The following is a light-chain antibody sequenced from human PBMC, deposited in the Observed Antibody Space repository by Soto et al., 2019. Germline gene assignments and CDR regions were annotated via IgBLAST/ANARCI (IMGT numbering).Light chain of an antibody. CDR1: QNINAW. V-gene: IGKV1-5*01. CDR2: DGS. CDR3: QQYHRYST. Sequence: DIQMTQAPSTLSASVGDRVTITCRASQNINAWLAWYQQKPGKAPKLLIYDGSTLHSGVPSRFSGSASGTEFTLTISNLESDDFATYYCQQYHRYSTFGQGTRVDIK. J-gene: IGKJ1*01.